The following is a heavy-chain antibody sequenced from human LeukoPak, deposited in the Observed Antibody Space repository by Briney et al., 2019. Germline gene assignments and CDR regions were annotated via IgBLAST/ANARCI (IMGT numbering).Heavy chain of an antibody. D-gene: IGHD5-18*01. J-gene: IGHJ4*02. CDR2: IYYSGST. V-gene: IGHV4-59*08. Sequence: WSXXXXPPGKGLEWIGYIYYSGSTNYNPSLKSRVTISVDTSKNQFSLKLSSVTAADTAVYYCARQGGYSYGPTSFDYWGQGTLVTVSS. CDR3: ARQGGYSYGPTSFDY.